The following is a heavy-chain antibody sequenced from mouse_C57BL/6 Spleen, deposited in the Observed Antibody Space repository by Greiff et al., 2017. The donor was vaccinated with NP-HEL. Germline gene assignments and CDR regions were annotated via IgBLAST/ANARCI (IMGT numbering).Heavy chain of an antibody. CDR1: GFSFNTYA. CDR2: IRSKSNNYAT. CDR3: VRQGLGGARDY. V-gene: IGHV10-1*01. D-gene: IGHD4-1*01. Sequence: EVKLVESGGGLVQPKGSLKLSCAASGFSFNTYAMNWVRQAPGKGLEWVARIRSKSNNYATYYDDSVKDRFTISRDDSESMLYLQMNNLKTEDTAMYYGVRQGLGGARDYWGQGTSVTVSS. J-gene: IGHJ4*01.